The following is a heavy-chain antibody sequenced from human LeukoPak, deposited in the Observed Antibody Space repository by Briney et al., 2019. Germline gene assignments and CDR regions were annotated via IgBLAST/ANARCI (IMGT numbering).Heavy chain of an antibody. J-gene: IGHJ1*01. CDR1: GGSISSSNYY. D-gene: IGHD3-10*01. CDR2: INHSGST. Sequence: NPSETLSLTCIVSGGSISSSNYYWSWIRQPPGKGLEWIGEINHSGSTNYNPSLKSRVTISVDTSKNQFSLKLSSVTAADTAVYYCARTRYYYGSGNFYFQHWGQGTLVTVSS. CDR3: ARTRYYYGSGNFYFQH. V-gene: IGHV4-39*07.